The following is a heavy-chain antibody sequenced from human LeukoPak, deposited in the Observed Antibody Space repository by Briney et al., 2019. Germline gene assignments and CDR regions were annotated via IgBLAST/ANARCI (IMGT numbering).Heavy chain of an antibody. J-gene: IGHJ6*03. CDR1: GGTFSSYA. Sequence: SVKVSCKASGGTFSSYAISWVRQAPGQGLEWMGGIIPIFGTANYAQKFQGRVTITVDESTSTAYMELSSLRSEDTAVYYCARGVDSGPFYYYYYMDVWGKGTTVTVSS. D-gene: IGHD1-14*01. V-gene: IGHV1-69*13. CDR3: ARGVDSGPFYYYYYMDV. CDR2: IIPIFGTA.